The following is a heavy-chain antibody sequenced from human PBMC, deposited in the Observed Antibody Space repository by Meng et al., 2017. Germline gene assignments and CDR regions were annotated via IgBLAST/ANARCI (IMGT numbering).Heavy chain of an antibody. CDR3: AREGGQLLFPYNWFDP. D-gene: IGHD2-2*01. Sequence: QLRFLKSGDEVKKPGASVKVSCKASGYIFTSYVMHWVRQAPGQRLEWMGWINAGNGNTKYSQKFQGRVTIIRDTSASTAYMELSSLRSEDTAVYYCAREGGQLLFPYNWFDPWGQGTLVTVSS. V-gene: IGHV1-3*01. CDR1: GYIFTSYV. CDR2: INAGNGNT. J-gene: IGHJ5*02.